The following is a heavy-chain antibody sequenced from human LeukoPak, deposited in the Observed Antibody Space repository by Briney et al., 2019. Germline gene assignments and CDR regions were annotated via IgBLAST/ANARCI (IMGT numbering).Heavy chain of an antibody. CDR2: IRYDGSNK. D-gene: IGHD2-15*01. V-gene: IGHV3-30*02. J-gene: IGHJ4*02. CDR1: GFTFSSYG. CDR3: AKDGGYCSGGSCYTKYYFDY. Sequence: PGGSLRLSCAASGFTFSSYGMHWVRQAPGKGLEWVAFIRYDGSNKYYADSVKGRFTISRDNSKNTLYLQMNSLRAEDTAVYYCAKDGGYCSGGSCYTKYYFDYWGQGTLVTVSS.